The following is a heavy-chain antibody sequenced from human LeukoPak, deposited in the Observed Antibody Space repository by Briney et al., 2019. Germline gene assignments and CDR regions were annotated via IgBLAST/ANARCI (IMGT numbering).Heavy chain of an antibody. CDR2: IYYRGGT. CDR1: GGSISSYY. V-gene: IGHV4-59*08. J-gene: IGHJ4*02. D-gene: IGHD3-10*01. Sequence: SETLSLTCTVYGGSISSYYWSWIRQPPGKGLEWIGNIYYRGGTNYNPSLKSRLTISVDTSKNQFSLKLSSVTAADTAVYYCATSKLQLFPFDYWGQGTLVTVSS. CDR3: ATSKLQLFPFDY.